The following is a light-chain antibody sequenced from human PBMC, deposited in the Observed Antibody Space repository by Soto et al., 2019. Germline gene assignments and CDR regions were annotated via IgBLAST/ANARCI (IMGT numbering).Light chain of an antibody. CDR2: GAS. J-gene: IGKJ5*01. Sequence: EIVLTQSPGTLSLSPGERATLSCRASQSVSSSYLAWYQQKPGQAPRLLIYGASSRATGIPDRFSGSGSGTDFTLTISRLEPEDFAVYYCQQYGSSLSITFGQGTRLAMK. V-gene: IGKV3-20*01. CDR1: QSVSSSY. CDR3: QQYGSSLSIT.